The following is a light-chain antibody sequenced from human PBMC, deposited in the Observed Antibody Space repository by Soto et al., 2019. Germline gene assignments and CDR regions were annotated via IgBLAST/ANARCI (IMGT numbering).Light chain of an antibody. V-gene: IGLV2-14*03. CDR3: SSFTSTSTLVV. J-gene: IGLJ2*01. CDR2: DVS. Sequence: QSVLTQPASVSGSPGQSITISCTGSSSDVGDYDFVSWYQQHPGKAPKLIIYDVSDRPSGVSNRFSGSKSGNTASLTISGLQAEDDAHYYCSSFTSTSTLVVFGGGTKLTV. CDR1: SSDVGDYDF.